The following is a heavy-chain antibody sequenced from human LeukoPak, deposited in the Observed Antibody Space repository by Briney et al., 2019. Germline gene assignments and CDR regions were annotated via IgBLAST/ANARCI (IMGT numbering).Heavy chain of an antibody. J-gene: IGHJ4*02. D-gene: IGHD3-9*01. V-gene: IGHV3-30*18. CDR1: GFTFSTYG. Sequence: GGSLRLSCAASGFTFSTYGMHWVRQAPGKGLEWVAVISYDGSHKYYADSVKGRFTISRDNSKNTLYLQMNSLRAEDTAVYYCANYDILTGLDYWGQGTLVTVSS. CDR2: ISYDGSHK. CDR3: ANYDILTGLDY.